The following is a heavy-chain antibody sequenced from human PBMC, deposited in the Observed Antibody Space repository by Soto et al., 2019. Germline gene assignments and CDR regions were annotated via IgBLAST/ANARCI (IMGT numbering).Heavy chain of an antibody. D-gene: IGHD6-19*01. V-gene: IGHV6-1*01. J-gene: IGHJ4*02. Sequence: SQTLSLTCAISGDSVSSNSVAWNWIRQSPSRGLEWLGRTYYRSKWYNDYAISVNSRITINPDTSKNQFSLQLNSVTPEDTAMYYCARAGSYSNGWFDYWGQGTLVTVSS. CDR2: TYYRSKWYN. CDR3: ARAGSYSNGWFDY. CDR1: GDSVSSNSVA.